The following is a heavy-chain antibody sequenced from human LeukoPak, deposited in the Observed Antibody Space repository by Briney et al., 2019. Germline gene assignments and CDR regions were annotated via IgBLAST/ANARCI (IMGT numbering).Heavy chain of an antibody. V-gene: IGHV3-74*03. CDR3: ARVAFSDAFDI. Sequence: GGSLRLSCAASGFTLSRYWMHWVRQAPGKGLMWVSRISPDGSTTLYADSVKGRFTISRDNAKNSLYLQMNSLRAEDTAVYYCARVAFSDAFDIWGQGTMVTVSS. CDR2: ISPDGSTT. D-gene: IGHD3-16*01. J-gene: IGHJ3*02. CDR1: GFTLSRYW.